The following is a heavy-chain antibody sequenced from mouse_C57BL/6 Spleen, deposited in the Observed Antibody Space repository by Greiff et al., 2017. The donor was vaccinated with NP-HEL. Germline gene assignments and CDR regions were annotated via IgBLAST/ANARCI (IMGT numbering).Heavy chain of an antibody. Sequence: VQLQQPGAELVMPGASVKLSCKASGYTFTSYWMHWVKQRPGQGLEWIGEIDPSDSYTNYNQKFKGKSTLTVDKSSSTAYMQLSSLTSEDSAVYYCARANSPQGYYFDYWGQGTTLTVSS. CDR3: ARANSPQGYYFDY. CDR1: GYTFTSYW. J-gene: IGHJ2*01. V-gene: IGHV1-69*01. D-gene: IGHD4-1*01. CDR2: IDPSDSYT.